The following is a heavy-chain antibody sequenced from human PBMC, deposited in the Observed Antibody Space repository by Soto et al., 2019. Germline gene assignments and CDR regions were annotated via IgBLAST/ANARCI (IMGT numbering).Heavy chain of an antibody. CDR3: AKTAVPGFKHLLDYYYYYGMDV. D-gene: IGHD1-26*01. V-gene: IGHV3-23*01. Sequence: GGSLRLSCAASGFTFSSYAMSWVRQAPGKGLEWVSAISGSGGSTYYADSVKGRFTISRDNSKNTLYLQMNSLRAEDTAVYYCAKTAVPGFKHLLDYYYYYGMDVWGQGTTVTVSS. CDR1: GFTFSSYA. J-gene: IGHJ6*02. CDR2: ISGSGGST.